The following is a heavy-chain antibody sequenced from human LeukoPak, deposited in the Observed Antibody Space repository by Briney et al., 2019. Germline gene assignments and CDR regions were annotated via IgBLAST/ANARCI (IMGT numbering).Heavy chain of an antibody. CDR2: ISWNSGSI. V-gene: IGHV3-9*01. CDR1: GFTFDDYA. CDR3: AKDYSYGTNYFDY. J-gene: IGHJ4*02. D-gene: IGHD5-18*01. Sequence: GGSLRLSCAASGFTFDDYAMHWVRQAPGKGLEWVSGISWNSGSIGYADSVKGRFTISRDNAKNSLYLRMNSLRAEDTALYYCAKDYSYGTNYFDYWGQGTLVTVSS.